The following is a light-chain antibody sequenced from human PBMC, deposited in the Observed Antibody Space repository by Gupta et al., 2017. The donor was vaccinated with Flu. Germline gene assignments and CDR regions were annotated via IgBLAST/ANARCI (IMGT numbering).Light chain of an antibody. CDR2: KAS. J-gene: IGKJ1*01. CDR3: QQYNSYSWT. V-gene: IGKV1-5*03. Sequence: DIQMTQSPSTLSASVGDRVTITCRASQSISRYLAWYQKKPGKAPKLVIYKASTLASGVPSRFSGSGSGTQFTLTISSLQPDDFASYYCQQYNSYSWTFGQGTKMDIK. CDR1: QSISRY.